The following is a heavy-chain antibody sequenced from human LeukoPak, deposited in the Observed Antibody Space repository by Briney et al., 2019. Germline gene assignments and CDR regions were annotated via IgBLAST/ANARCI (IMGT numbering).Heavy chain of an antibody. V-gene: IGHV3-23*01. D-gene: IGHD3-22*01. CDR3: AKQGVSSGYYSPFYYYYGMDV. J-gene: IGHJ6*02. CDR1: GFTFSSYA. CDR2: ISGSGTNT. Sequence: GRSLRLSCAASGFTFSSYAMSWVRQAPGKGLEWVSAISGSGTNTYYADSVKGRFSISRDNSKNTLYLQMNSLRAEDTAVYYCAKQGVSSGYYSPFYYYYGMDVWGQGTTVTVSS.